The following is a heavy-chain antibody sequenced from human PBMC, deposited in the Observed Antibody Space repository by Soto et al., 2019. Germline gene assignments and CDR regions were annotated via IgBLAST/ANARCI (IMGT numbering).Heavy chain of an antibody. CDR3: VKNSGWFNT. J-gene: IGHJ5*02. CDR2: IDGSGGIT. V-gene: IGHV3-23*01. Sequence: QLLQSGGGLVQPGGSLTLSCAASGFTFGTTDMSWVRQAPGEGLEWVSTIDGSGGITYYADSVNGRFTISRDNSRNAVYLQMNSLRGDDTALYYCVKNSGWFNTWGQGALVTVSS. CDR1: GFTFGTTD. D-gene: IGHD3-10*01.